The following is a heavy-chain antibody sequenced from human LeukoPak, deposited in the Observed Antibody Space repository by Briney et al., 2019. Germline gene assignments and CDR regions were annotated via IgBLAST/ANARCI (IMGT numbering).Heavy chain of an antibody. CDR2: MEKELNGYAT. V-gene: IGHV3-73*01. Sequence: WIRQAPGKGLEWIGLMEKELNGYATAYAASVRGRFTISRDDSQNTAYLQMDSLKTEDTALYYCTRDSGTYNWLDPWGQGTLVTVSS. D-gene: IGHD1-26*01. CDR3: TRDSGTYNWLDP. J-gene: IGHJ5*02.